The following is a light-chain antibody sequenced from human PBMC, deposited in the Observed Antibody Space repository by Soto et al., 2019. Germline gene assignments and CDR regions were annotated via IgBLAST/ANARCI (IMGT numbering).Light chain of an antibody. V-gene: IGKV1-39*01. Sequence: DIQMTQSPSSLSASVGDRVIVTCRASQSISNYLNWYQQKPGKAPNLLIYAASSLQSGVPSRFSGSGSGTDFTLTISSLQPEDVAPYYCQQSYSIPITFGRGTRLETK. CDR1: QSISNY. CDR3: QQSYSIPIT. J-gene: IGKJ5*01. CDR2: AAS.